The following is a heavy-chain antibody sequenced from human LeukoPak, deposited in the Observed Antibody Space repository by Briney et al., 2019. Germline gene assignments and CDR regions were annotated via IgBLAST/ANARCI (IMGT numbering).Heavy chain of an antibody. CDR1: GFTFSSYG. J-gene: IGHJ4*02. V-gene: IGHV3-30*18. D-gene: IGHD3-10*01. CDR3: AKGAELGVGNINFDY. Sequence: GGSLRLSCAASGFTFSSYGMHWVRQAPGKGLEWVAVISYDGSNKYYADSVKGRFTISRDNSKNTLYLQMNSLRAEDTAVYYWAKGAELGVGNINFDYWGQGTLATVPS. CDR2: ISYDGSNK.